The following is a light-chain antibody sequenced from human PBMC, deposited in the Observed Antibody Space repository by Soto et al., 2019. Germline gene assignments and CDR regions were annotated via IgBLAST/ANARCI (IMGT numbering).Light chain of an antibody. Sequence: DIQLTQSPSFLYASVGDRVTITCRASQGIGTYLAWYQQKPGRAPNLLMYAASTLQSGVPSRFSGSGSETEFTLTISSLQPGDVATYYCQQLHTYPITFCQGTRLEIK. V-gene: IGKV1-9*01. CDR3: QQLHTYPIT. CDR2: AAS. CDR1: QGIGTY. J-gene: IGKJ5*01.